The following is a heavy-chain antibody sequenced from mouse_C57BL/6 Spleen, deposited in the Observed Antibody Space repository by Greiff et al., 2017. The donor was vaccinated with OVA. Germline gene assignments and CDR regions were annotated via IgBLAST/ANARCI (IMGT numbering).Heavy chain of an antibody. CDR3: AMGYSNYYDY. Sequence: ESGPGLVKPSQSLSLTCSVTGYSITSGYYWNWIRQFPGNKLEWMGYISYDGSNNYNPSLKNRISITRDTSKNQFFLKLNSVTTEDTATYYCAMGYSNYYDYWGQGTTLTVSS. D-gene: IGHD2-5*01. CDR1: GYSITSGYY. J-gene: IGHJ2*01. V-gene: IGHV3-6*01. CDR2: ISYDGSN.